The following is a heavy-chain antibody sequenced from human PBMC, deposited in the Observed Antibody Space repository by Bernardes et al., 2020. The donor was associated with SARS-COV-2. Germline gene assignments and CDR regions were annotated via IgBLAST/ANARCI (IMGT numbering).Heavy chain of an antibody. CDR2: ISNDGRNR. CDR3: ARALDN. CDR1: GFTFRSDP. J-gene: IGHJ4*02. V-gene: IGHV3-30*04. Sequence: GGSLRLSCAASGFTFRSDPMHWVRQAPGEGLEWVAVISNDGRNRYYAESVKGRFTISRDNSKNTLFLQMNSLTADDTAVYYCARALDNWGQGTLVTVSS.